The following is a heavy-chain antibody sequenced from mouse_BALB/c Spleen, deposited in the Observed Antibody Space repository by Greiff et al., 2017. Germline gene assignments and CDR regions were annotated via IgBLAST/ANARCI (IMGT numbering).Heavy chain of an antibody. J-gene: IGHJ2*01. Sequence: EVQGVESGGGLVKPGGSLKLSCAASGFTFSSYAMSWVRQTPEKRLEWVASISSGGSTYYPDSVKGRFTISRDNARNILYLQMSSLRSEDTAMYYCARVYGNYYFDYWGQGTTLTVSS. D-gene: IGHD2-1*01. CDR1: GFTFSSYA. CDR3: ARVYGNYYFDY. V-gene: IGHV5-6-5*01. CDR2: ISSGGST.